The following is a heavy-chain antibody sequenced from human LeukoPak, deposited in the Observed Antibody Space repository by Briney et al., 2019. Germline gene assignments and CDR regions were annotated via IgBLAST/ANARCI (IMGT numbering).Heavy chain of an antibody. J-gene: IGHJ4*02. CDR3: VRTDTTSFGYFDH. V-gene: IGHV3-7*01. CDR2: IDQGGNSI. CDR1: GFTFSSYG. Sequence: GGSLRLSCAASGFTFSSYGMSWVRQAPGKGLEWVANIDQGGNSILYADSVRGRFTISRDNVKNSLYLQMNSLRAEDTAVYYCVRTDTTSFGYFDHWGRGTLVTVSS. D-gene: IGHD1-26*01.